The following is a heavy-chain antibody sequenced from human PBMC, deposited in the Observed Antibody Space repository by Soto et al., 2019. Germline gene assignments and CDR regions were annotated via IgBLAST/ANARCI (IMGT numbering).Heavy chain of an antibody. V-gene: IGHV3-23*01. D-gene: IGHD6-19*01. CDR3: ARRTSGWYLDY. CDR1: GFTFSSDA. J-gene: IGHJ4*02. Sequence: EVPLLESGGGLVQLGGSLRLSCAASGFTFSSDAMSWVRQAPGKGLEWVSVISGSGDSTYYADSVKGRFTISRDNSKNTLYLQMNSLRAEDTAVYYCARRTSGWYLDYWGQGTLVTVSS. CDR2: ISGSGDST.